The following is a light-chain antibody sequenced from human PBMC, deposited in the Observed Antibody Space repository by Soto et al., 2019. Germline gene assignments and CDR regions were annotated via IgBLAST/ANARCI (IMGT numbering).Light chain of an antibody. Sequence: EIVMTQSPATLSVSPGERATLSCRASQSVSSNLAWYQQKPGQAPRLLIYGASTRATGIPARFSGSGSGTEFTLTISSLQSEDFAVYACQQYNNWSPWTFGQG. CDR2: GAS. CDR3: QQYNNWSPWT. V-gene: IGKV3-15*01. CDR1: QSVSSN. J-gene: IGKJ1*01.